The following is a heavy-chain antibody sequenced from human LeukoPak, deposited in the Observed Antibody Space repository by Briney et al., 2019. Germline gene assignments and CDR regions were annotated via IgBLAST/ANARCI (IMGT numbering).Heavy chain of an antibody. V-gene: IGHV1-69*05. J-gene: IGHJ5*02. D-gene: IGHD6-13*01. CDR3: ARGSSSLLNWFDP. CDR2: IIPIFGTA. CDR1: GGTFSSYA. Sequence: SVKVSCKASGGTFSSYAISWVRQAPGQGLEWMGGIIPIFGTANYAQKFQGRVTITTDESTSTAYMELSSLRPEDTAVYYCARGSSSLLNWFDPWGQGTLVTVSS.